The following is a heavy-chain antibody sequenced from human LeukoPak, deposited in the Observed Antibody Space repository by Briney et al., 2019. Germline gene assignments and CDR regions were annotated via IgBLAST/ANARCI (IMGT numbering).Heavy chain of an antibody. Sequence: ASVTLSFKSSGYTFIDSYMHWVRQAPGQGREWMGWINPTSGVTKYAEKFQGRVTMTRDTSINTAYMEMSGLRSDDTAVYYCARDMYSGTYGHWGQGTLVTVSS. CDR3: ARDMYSGTYGH. D-gene: IGHD1-26*01. V-gene: IGHV1-2*02. CDR2: INPTSGVT. J-gene: IGHJ4*02. CDR1: GYTFIDSY.